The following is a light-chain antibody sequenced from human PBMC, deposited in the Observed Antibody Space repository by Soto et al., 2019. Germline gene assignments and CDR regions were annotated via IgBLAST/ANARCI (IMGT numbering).Light chain of an antibody. CDR3: QQRSNWPLT. J-gene: IGKJ4*01. V-gene: IGKV3-11*01. Sequence: EIVLTQSPATLSLSPGERATLSCRASQSLSSQLAWYQQKPGQAPRLLIYDASNRATGIPARFSGSGSGTDFTLTLSSLEPEDFAVYYCQQRSNWPLTFGGGTKVEIK. CDR1: QSLSSQ. CDR2: DAS.